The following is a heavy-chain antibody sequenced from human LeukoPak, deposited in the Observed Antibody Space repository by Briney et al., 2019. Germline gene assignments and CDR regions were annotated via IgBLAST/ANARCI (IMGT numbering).Heavy chain of an antibody. D-gene: IGHD6-6*01. CDR1: GFTFSSYG. CDR2: IRYDGSNK. J-gene: IGHJ4*02. CDR3: AKVEGIAAPPHQIDY. V-gene: IGHV3-30*02. Sequence: GGSLRLSCAASGFTFSSYGTHWVRQAPGKGLEWVAFIRYDGSNKYYADSVKGRFTISRDNSKNTLYLQMNSLRAEDTAVYYCAKVEGIAAPPHQIDYWGQGTLVTVSS.